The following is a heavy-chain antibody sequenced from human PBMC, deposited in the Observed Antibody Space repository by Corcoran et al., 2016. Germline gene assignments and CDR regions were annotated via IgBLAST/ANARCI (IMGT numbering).Heavy chain of an antibody. Sequence: QVQLQQWGAGLLKPSETLSLTCAVYGGSFSGYYWSWIRQPPGKGLEWIGEINHSGSTNYNPSLKSRVTISIDTSKNQFSLKLSYVTAADRGVFYCGRGVADFWSGYTYYYGMDVWGQGTTVTVSS. J-gene: IGHJ6*02. CDR2: INHSGST. D-gene: IGHD3-3*01. CDR3: GRGVADFWSGYTYYYGMDV. V-gene: IGHV4-34*01. CDR1: GGSFSGYY.